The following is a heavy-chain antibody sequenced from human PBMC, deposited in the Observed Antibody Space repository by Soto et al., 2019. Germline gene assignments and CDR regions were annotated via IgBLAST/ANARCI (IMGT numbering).Heavy chain of an antibody. J-gene: IGHJ4*02. Sequence: SVKVSCKASGGTFSSYAISWVRQAPGQGLEWMGGIIPIFGTANYAQKFQGRVTITADESTSTAYMELSSLRSEDTAVYYCARTTVNNYYFDYWGQGTLVTVSS. CDR1: GGTFSSYA. CDR3: ARTTVNNYYFDY. D-gene: IGHD4-17*01. V-gene: IGHV1-69*13. CDR2: IIPIFGTA.